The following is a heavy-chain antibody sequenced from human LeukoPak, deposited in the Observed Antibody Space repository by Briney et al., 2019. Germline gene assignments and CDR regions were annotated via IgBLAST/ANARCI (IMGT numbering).Heavy chain of an antibody. Sequence: PGGSLRLSCAASGFTFTSQWMSWVRQAPGKGLEWVANINQDGGEKYFLDSVKGRFTISRDNAKNSLYLQMNSLRAEDTAVYYCARDLPATIFGVVISTIFDYWGQGTLVTVSS. CDR1: GFTFTSQW. CDR2: INQDGGEK. D-gene: IGHD3-3*01. J-gene: IGHJ4*02. CDR3: ARDLPATIFGVVISTIFDY. V-gene: IGHV3-7*01.